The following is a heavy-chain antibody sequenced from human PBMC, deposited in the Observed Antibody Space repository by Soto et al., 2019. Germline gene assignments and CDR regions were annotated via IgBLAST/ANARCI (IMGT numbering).Heavy chain of an antibody. CDR1: GFTFSSYG. V-gene: IGHV3-30*18. CDR2: ISYDGSNK. J-gene: IGHJ4*02. CDR3: AKDIVRYSYGACDY. D-gene: IGHD5-18*01. Sequence: QVQLVESGGAVVQPGKSQRLSCAASGFTFSSYGMYWVRQAPGKGLEWVAVISYDGSNKYHADSVKGRFTISRDNSKNTLYLQMNSLKAEDTAVYYCAKDIVRYSYGACDYWGQGALVTVSS.